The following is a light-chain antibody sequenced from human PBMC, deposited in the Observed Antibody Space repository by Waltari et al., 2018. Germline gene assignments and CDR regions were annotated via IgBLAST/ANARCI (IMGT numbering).Light chain of an antibody. Sequence: DIQMTQSPSTLSASVGDRVIISCWASQSTSTWLAWYQQKPGKAPKLLISKASTLETGVPSRFSGSGSGTAFTLTISSLQPDDFATYYCQQYNGLSYTVGQGTKLEIK. J-gene: IGKJ2*01. CDR1: QSTSTW. V-gene: IGKV1-5*03. CDR2: KAS. CDR3: QQYNGLSYT.